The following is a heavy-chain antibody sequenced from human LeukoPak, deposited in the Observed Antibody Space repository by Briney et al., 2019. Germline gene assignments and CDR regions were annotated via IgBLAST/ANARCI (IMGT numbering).Heavy chain of an antibody. D-gene: IGHD3-10*01. CDR1: GYSFTSYW. V-gene: IGHV5-51*01. Sequence: GESLKISCKGSGYSFTSYWIGWVRQMPGKGLERMGIIYPGDSDTRYSASFQGQVTISADKSISTAYLQWSSLKASDTAMYYCARSGDDIISGARVYYMDVWGKGTTVTVSS. CDR2: IYPGDSDT. J-gene: IGHJ6*03. CDR3: ARSGDDIISGARVYYMDV.